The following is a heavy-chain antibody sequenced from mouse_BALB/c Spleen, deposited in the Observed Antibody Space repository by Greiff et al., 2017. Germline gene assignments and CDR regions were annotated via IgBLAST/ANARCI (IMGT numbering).Heavy chain of an antibody. J-gene: IGHJ1*01. CDR3: AGGSSYFDV. CDR1: GYTFTSYW. D-gene: IGHD1-1*01. Sequence: VQLQQPGAELVKPGASVKLSCKASGYTFTSYWMHWVKQRPGQGLEWIGEINPSNGRTNYNEKFKSKATLTVDKSSSTAYMQLSSLTSEDSAVYYSAGGSSYFDVWGAGTTVTVSS. V-gene: IGHV1S81*02. CDR2: INPSNGRT.